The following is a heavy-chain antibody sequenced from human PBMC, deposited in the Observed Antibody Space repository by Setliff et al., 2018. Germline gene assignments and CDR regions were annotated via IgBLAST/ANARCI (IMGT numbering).Heavy chain of an antibody. Sequence: ASVKVSCKASGYTFSNYYMHWVRQAPGQGLEWMGIINPSGGSTTYAQKFQGRVTITADKSTSTAYMELSSLRSEDTAVYYCARDKESAGTRYFDHWGQGTLVTVSS. CDR3: ARDKESAGTRYFDH. J-gene: IGHJ4*02. D-gene: IGHD6-19*01. CDR2: INPSGGST. V-gene: IGHV1-46*01. CDR1: GYTFSNYY.